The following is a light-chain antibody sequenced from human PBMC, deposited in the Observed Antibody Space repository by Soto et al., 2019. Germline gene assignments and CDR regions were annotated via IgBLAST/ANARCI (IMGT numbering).Light chain of an antibody. J-gene: IGKJ4*01. CDR1: QSVSSN. CDR3: QQYNNWPPA. V-gene: IGKV3-15*01. CDR2: GAS. Sequence: EIVMKQSPATLSVSPGERATLSCRASQSVSSNLAWYQQKPGQAPRLLIYGASTRATGIPDRFSGSGSGTECTRTISSLQSDDVAVYYCQQYNNWPPACGGGTKVEIK.